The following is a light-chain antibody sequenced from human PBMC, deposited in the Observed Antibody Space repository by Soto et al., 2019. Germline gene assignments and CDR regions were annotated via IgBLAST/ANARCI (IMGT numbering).Light chain of an antibody. V-gene: IGKV3D-15*01. CDR3: QQYDIDSR. Sequence: EIVMTQSPATLSVSQGDRATLSCRASESVSTNLAWYQQKAGQAPRLLIYAASARATGIPARFTGSGSGTEFTLTISSLQSEDFAVYYCQQYDIDSRFGGGTKVDIK. J-gene: IGKJ4*01. CDR1: ESVSTN. CDR2: AAS.